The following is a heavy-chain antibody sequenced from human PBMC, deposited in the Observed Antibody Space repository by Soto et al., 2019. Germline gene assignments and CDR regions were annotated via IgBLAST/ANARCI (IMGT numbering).Heavy chain of an antibody. D-gene: IGHD5-18*01. V-gene: IGHV4-30-4*01. CDR2: IYYSGST. Sequence: SETLSLTCTVSGGSISSGDYYWSWIRQPPGKGLEWIGYIYYSGSTYYNPSLKSRVTISVDTSKNQFSLKLSSVTAADTAVYYCARENRGYSYGFVYFDYWGQGTLVTVSS. CDR3: ARENRGYSYGFVYFDY. CDR1: GGSISSGDYY. J-gene: IGHJ4*02.